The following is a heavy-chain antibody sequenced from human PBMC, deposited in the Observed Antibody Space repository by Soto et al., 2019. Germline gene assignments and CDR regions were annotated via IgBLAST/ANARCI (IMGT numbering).Heavy chain of an antibody. CDR2: INTGGVT. V-gene: IGHV3-48*03. Sequence: EVQLVESGGDLVQPGRSLRLSCAVSGFTVSSCEMNWVRQAPGKGLEWVSYINTGGVTFYADSVKGRFTISRDNAQNSLLMQMDSLRADDTAISYCTRDKGDKVAYGMDVWAQGTTVTFSS. J-gene: IGHJ6*02. D-gene: IGHD3-16*01. CDR3: TRDKGDKVAYGMDV. CDR1: GFTVSSCE.